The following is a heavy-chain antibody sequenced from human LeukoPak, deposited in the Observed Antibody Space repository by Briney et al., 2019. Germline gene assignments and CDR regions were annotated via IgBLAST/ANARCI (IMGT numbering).Heavy chain of an antibody. CDR3: ARDIFYGSGNPHKGNIFDY. CDR1: GFTFNDYA. CDR2: IDWNIDTI. V-gene: IGHV3-9*01. Sequence: GGSLRLSCGASGFTFNDYAMHWVRQAPGKGLEWVSGIDWNIDTIGYADSVKGRFTISRDNAKNSLYLQMNSLTAEDTAFYYCARDIFYGSGNPHKGNIFDYWGQGALVIVSS. J-gene: IGHJ4*02. D-gene: IGHD3-10*01.